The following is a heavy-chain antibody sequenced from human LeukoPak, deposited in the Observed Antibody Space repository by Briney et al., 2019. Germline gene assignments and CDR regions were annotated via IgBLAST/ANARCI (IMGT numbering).Heavy chain of an antibody. CDR2: IYYSGST. D-gene: IGHD3-10*01. Sequence: KPSETLSLTCTVSGGSISSYYWSWVRQPPGKGLEWIGYIYYSGSTNYNPSLKSRVTISVDTSKNQFSLKLSSVTAADTAVYYCAIAEDTSVRGVPYIFDYWGQGTLVTVSS. CDR3: AIAEDTSVRGVPYIFDY. CDR1: GGSISSYY. V-gene: IGHV4-59*01. J-gene: IGHJ4*02.